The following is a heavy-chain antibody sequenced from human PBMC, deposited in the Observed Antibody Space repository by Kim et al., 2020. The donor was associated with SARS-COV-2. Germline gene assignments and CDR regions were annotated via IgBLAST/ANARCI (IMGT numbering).Heavy chain of an antibody. V-gene: IGHV4-59*08. D-gene: IGHD2-2*01. J-gene: IGHJ3*02. CDR3: ARRGVGYCSSTSCHNAFDI. Sequence: SRVTISVDTSKNPFSLKLSSVTAADTAVYYCARRGVGYCSSTSCHNAFDIWGQGTMVTVSS.